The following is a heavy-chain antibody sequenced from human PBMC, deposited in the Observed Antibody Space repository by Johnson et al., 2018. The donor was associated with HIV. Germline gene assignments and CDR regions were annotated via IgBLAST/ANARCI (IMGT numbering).Heavy chain of an antibody. CDR3: ARDPTTQDSRLTGDFGAFDI. CDR2: INWNGGST. V-gene: IGHV3-20*04. J-gene: IGHJ3*02. CDR1: GFTFDNYA. Sequence: MQLVESGGGVVRPGGSLRLSCAASGFTFDNYAMSWVRQAPGKGLELVSGINWNGGSTGYADSVKGRLTISRDNAKNSLYLQMNSLRAEDTALYYCARDPTTQDSRLTGDFGAFDIWGQGTLVTVSS. D-gene: IGHD7-27*01.